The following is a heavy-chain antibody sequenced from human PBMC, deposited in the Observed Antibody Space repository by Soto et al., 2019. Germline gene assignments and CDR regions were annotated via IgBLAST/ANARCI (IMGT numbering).Heavy chain of an antibody. Sequence: QITLKESGPTLVKPTQTLTLTCTFSGFSLSTSGVGVGWIRQPQGKALEWLALIYWDDDKRYSPSLKSRLTITMATSKNQVVLTMTNMDPVDTAAYYCAHSEGDIEAQTPKTWGQGTLVTVSS. CDR1: GFSLSTSGVG. D-gene: IGHD2-15*01. V-gene: IGHV2-5*02. J-gene: IGHJ4*02. CDR2: IYWDDDK. CDR3: AHSEGDIEAQTPKT.